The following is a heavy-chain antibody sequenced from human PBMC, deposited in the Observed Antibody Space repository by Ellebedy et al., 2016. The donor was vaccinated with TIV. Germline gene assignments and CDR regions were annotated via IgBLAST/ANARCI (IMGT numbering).Heavy chain of an antibody. D-gene: IGHD6-19*01. CDR2: ITYDGGST. V-gene: IGHV3-20*04. J-gene: IGHJ4*02. CDR1: GFTFEEYG. CDR3: ARDPWLVIDY. Sequence: PGGSLRLSCAASGFTFEEYGMSWVRQAPGKGLEWVSAITYDGGSTTYADSVKGRFTISRDNAKNSLYLQMASLRAEDTAFYCCARDPWLVIDYWGQGILVTVSS.